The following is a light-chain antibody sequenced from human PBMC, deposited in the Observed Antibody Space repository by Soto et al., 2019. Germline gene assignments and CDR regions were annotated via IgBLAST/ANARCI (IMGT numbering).Light chain of an antibody. V-gene: IGKV1-5*03. J-gene: IGKJ3*01. Sequence: DIQMTQSPSTLSASVGDRVTITCRASQSISSWLAWYQQKPGKAPKLLIYRASSLASGIPSRFSGSGSGTEFTLTISSLQPDDFATYYCQQYNNYPFTFGRGTKVDIK. CDR3: QQYNNYPFT. CDR1: QSISSW. CDR2: RAS.